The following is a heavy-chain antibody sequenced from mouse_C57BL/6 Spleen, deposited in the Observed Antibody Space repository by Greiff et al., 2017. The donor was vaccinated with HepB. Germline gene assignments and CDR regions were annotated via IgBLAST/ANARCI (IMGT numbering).Heavy chain of an antibody. D-gene: IGHD1-1*01. CDR1: GFTFSDYG. CDR2: ISSGSSTI. CDR3: ARHVVATPFDY. Sequence: VQLKQSGGGLVKPGGSLKLSCAASGFTFSDYGMHWVRQAPEKGLEWVAYISSGSSTIYYADTVKGRFTISRDNAKNTLFLQMTSLRSEDTAMYYCARHVVATPFDYWGQGTTLTVSS. V-gene: IGHV5-17*01. J-gene: IGHJ2*01.